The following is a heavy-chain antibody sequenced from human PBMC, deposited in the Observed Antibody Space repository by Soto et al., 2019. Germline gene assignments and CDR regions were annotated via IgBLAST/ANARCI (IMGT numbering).Heavy chain of an antibody. D-gene: IGHD2-2*01. V-gene: IGHV4-30-2*01. CDR2: IYHSGST. J-gene: IGHJ3*02. CDR3: ARRPYQNDAFDI. CDR1: GGSISSGGYS. Sequence: NPSETLSLTCAVSGGSISSGGYSWSWIRQPPGKGLEWIGYIYHSGSTYYNPSLKSRVTISVDRSKNQFSLKLSSVTAADTAVYYCARRPYQNDAFDIWGQGTMVT.